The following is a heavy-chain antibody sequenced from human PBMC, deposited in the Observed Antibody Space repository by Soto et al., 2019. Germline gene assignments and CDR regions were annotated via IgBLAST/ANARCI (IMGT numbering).Heavy chain of an antibody. D-gene: IGHD3-22*01. Sequence: SVKVSCKASGGTFSSYAISWVRQAPGQGLEWMGGIIPIFGTANYAQKFQGRVTITADESTSTAYMELSSLRSEDTAVYYCARRDRLYYYDSSGYYYYGMDVWG. CDR1: GGTFSSYA. CDR3: ARRDRLYYYDSSGYYYYGMDV. CDR2: IIPIFGTA. V-gene: IGHV1-69*13. J-gene: IGHJ6*02.